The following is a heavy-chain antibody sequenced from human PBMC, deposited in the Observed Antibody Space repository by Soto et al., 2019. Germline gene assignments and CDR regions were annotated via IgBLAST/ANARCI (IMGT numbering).Heavy chain of an antibody. D-gene: IGHD3-16*02. V-gene: IGHV4-59*01. CDR1: GASISSFY. J-gene: IGHJ4*02. CDR3: ARDRGYLDYFWGTYRSRGYFEN. CDR2: MYYSGRT. Sequence: QVLLQESGPGLVKPSETLSLTCNISGDSITVSGASISSFYWSWIRQSPEKGLEWIVHMYYSGRTTYNPSLKSRVTIALDMSKNHLSLQVTSVTAADTAVYYCARDRGYLDYFWGTYRSRGYFENWGQGTLVTVSS.